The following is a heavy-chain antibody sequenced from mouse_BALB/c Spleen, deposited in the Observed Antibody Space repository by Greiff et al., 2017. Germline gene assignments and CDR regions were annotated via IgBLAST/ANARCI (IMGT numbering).Heavy chain of an antibody. J-gene: IGHJ1*01. CDR2: IYPGSGNT. CDR1: GYTFTDYY. V-gene: IGHV1-77*01. CDR3: ARRGNDYWYFDV. Sequence: QVHVKQSGAELARPGASVKLSCKASGYTFTDYYINWVKQRTGQGLEWIGEIYPGSGNTYYNEKFKGKATLTADKSSSTAYMQLSSLTSEDSAVYFCARRGNDYWYFDVWGAGTTVTVSS.